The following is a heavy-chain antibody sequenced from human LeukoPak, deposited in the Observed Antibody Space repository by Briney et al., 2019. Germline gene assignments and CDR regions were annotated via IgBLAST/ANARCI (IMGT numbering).Heavy chain of an antibody. D-gene: IGHD6-13*01. Sequence: SETLSLTCTVSGGSISSYYWSWIRQPPGKGLEWIGYIHYSGSTNYNPSLKSRVTISVDTSKNQFSLKLSSVTAADTAVYYCARDRGSSSWERWFDPWGQGTLVTVSS. CDR1: GGSISSYY. J-gene: IGHJ5*02. CDR2: IHYSGST. V-gene: IGHV4-59*01. CDR3: ARDRGSSSWERWFDP.